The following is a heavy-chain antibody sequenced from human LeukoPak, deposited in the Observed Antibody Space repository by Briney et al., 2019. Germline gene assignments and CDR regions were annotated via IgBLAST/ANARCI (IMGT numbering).Heavy chain of an antibody. V-gene: IGHV3-7*01. CDR3: AGPMGPAAIFGFDY. Sequence: GGSLRLSCVASGFTFSSRDWMTWVRQAPGKGLEWVANIKQDGSEKNYVDSVKGRFTISRDNAKKSLYLQMNSLRAEDTAVYYCAGPMGPAAIFGFDYWGQGTLVTVSS. CDR1: GFTFSSRDW. CDR2: IKQDGSEK. J-gene: IGHJ4*02. D-gene: IGHD2-2*01.